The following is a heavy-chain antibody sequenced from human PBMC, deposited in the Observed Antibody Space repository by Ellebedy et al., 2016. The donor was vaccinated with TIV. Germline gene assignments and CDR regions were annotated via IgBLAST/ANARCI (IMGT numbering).Heavy chain of an antibody. CDR2: ISGSGGST. CDR3: ARTYYDSSGYYVGYYFDY. D-gene: IGHD3-22*01. V-gene: IGHV3-23*01. Sequence: GESLKISCAASGFTFSSYAMSWVRQAPGKGLEWVSAISGSGGSTYYADSVKGRFTISRDNSKNTLYLQMNSLRAEDTAVYYCARTYYDSSGYYVGYYFDYWGQGTLVTVSS. J-gene: IGHJ4*02. CDR1: GFTFSSYA.